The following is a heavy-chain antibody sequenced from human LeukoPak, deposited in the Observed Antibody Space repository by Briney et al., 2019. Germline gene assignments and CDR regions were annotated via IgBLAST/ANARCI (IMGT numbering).Heavy chain of an antibody. D-gene: IGHD1-26*01. CDR2: INPNSGGT. CDR3: ARISRVGATGHYYYYMDV. Sequence: RASVKVSCKASGYTFTGYYMHWVRQAPGQGLEWMGWINPNSGGTNYAHEFQGRVTMTRDTSISTAYMELSSLRSDDTAVYYCARISRVGATGHYYYYMDVWGKGTTVTVSS. V-gene: IGHV1-2*02. J-gene: IGHJ6*03. CDR1: GYTFTGYY.